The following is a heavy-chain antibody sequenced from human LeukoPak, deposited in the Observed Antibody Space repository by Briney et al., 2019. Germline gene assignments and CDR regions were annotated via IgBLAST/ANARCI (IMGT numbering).Heavy chain of an antibody. CDR3: ARHRDGYFDY. D-gene: IGHD5-24*01. J-gene: IGHJ4*02. Sequence: ETLSLTCTVFGGSISSSSYYWGWIRQPPGKGLEWVRSIYYSGSTYYNPSLKSRVTISVDTSKNQFSLKLSSVTAADTAVYYCARHRDGYFDYWGQGTLVTVSS. CDR2: IYYSGST. CDR1: GGSISSSSYY. V-gene: IGHV4-39*01.